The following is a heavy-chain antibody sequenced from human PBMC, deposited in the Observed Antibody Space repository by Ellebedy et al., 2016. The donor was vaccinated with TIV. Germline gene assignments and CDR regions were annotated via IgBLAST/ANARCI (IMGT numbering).Heavy chain of an antibody. CDR3: ARRGSYGDYAVQVNSWFDT. CDR1: GFSFRSYW. V-gene: IGHV3-7*01. CDR2: IYQDGSDQ. Sequence: GESLKISCAASGFSFRSYWMGWVRQAPGKGLEWVANIYQDGSDQYYADSVKGRFTISRDNANKSLFLQMSSLRVEDTAVYYCARRGSYGDYAVQVNSWFDTWGQGTLVTVSS. J-gene: IGHJ5*02. D-gene: IGHD4-17*01.